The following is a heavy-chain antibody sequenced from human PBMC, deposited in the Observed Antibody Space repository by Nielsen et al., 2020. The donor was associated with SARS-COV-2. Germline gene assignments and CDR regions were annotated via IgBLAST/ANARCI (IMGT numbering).Heavy chain of an antibody. J-gene: IGHJ4*02. D-gene: IGHD3-16*01. CDR2: IYSGGST. Sequence: GGPLRLSCAASGFTVSSNYMSWVRQAPGKGLEWVSVIYSGGSTYYADSVKGRFTISSHNSKNTLYLQMNSLRAEDTAVYYCARDLGGVFDYWGQGTLVTVSS. V-gene: IGHV3-53*04. CDR3: ARDLGGVFDY. CDR1: GFTVSSNY.